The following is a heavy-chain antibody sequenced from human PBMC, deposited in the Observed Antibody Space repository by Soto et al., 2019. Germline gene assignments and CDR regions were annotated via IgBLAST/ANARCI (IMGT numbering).Heavy chain of an antibody. CDR1: GFTFSSYW. Sequence: EVQLVESGGGLVQPGGSLRLSCAASGFTFSSYWMHWVRQAPGKGLVWVSRITSDGSSTTYADSVKGRFTISRDNAKSTLYLQMNSLRAEDTAVYYCARVETCSSTSCYAVFDYWGQGTLVTVSS. CDR2: ITSDGSST. D-gene: IGHD2-2*01. V-gene: IGHV3-74*03. J-gene: IGHJ4*02. CDR3: ARVETCSSTSCYAVFDY.